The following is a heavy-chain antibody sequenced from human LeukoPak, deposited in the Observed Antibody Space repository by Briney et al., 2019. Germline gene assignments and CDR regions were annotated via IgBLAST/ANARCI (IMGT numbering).Heavy chain of an antibody. J-gene: IGHJ4*02. CDR1: GASMTDNRYS. CDR3: ARQDGVLDGYNSDDWDYFAY. Sequence: SETLSLTCTVSGASMTDNRYSWVRSRQSPAKGREWLGRVSCSGTTYYNPSVESRLTITMYTSTDQFSLKQSDGTATDTALYYCARQDGVLDGYNSDDWDYFAYWGQGTLVTVSS. V-gene: IGHV4-39*01. CDR2: VSCSGTT. D-gene: IGHD5-24*01.